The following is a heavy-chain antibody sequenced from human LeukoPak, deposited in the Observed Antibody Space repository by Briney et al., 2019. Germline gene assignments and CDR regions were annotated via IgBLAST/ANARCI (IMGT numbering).Heavy chain of an antibody. V-gene: IGHV4-61*09. J-gene: IGHJ6*03. CDR3: GRHLNYYYYYYMDV. Sequence: SETLSLTCTVSGDSMNSGSYFWNWIRQPAGKGLEFIGHIYSSGSTHYNPSLKSRVTISVDTSKNQFSLNLTSVTAADTAVYFCGRHLNYYYYYYMDVWGKGTTVTVSS. CDR1: GDSMNSGSYF. CDR2: IYSSGST.